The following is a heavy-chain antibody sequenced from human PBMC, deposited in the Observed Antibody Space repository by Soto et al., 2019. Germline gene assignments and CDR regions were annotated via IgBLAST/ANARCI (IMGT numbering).Heavy chain of an antibody. Sequence: QVQLVQSGAEVKKPGSSVKVSCKASGGTFSNYALTWVRQAPGQGLEWMGGIIPLSGTPNYAQKFQGRVTITGDKSTTAVYMELSVLVSEDTAVYYCTRGIQLWSWGQGTLVTVSS. D-gene: IGHD5-18*01. V-gene: IGHV1-69*06. J-gene: IGHJ5*02. CDR1: GGTFSNYA. CDR3: TRGIQLWS. CDR2: IIPLSGTP.